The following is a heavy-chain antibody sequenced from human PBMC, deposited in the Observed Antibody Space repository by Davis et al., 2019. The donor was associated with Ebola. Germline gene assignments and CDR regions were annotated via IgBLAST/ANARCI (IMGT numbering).Heavy chain of an antibody. CDR3: ARDYLFAFDS. CDR1: GFTFTSYS. V-gene: IGHV3-48*02. Sequence: GESLKISCVTSGFTFTSYSFNWVRQSPGRGLEWVAHINTRGDARVYADSVKGRFAISRDDATNSIYLQMDPLKHEDAAVYFYARDYLFAFDSWGQGTPVTVSS. CDR2: INTRGDAR. J-gene: IGHJ4*02.